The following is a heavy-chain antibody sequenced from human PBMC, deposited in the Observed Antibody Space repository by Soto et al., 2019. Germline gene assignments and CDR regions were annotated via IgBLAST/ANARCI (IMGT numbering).Heavy chain of an antibody. J-gene: IGHJ2*01. CDR3: ARDERSYDSSGEYWYFDL. D-gene: IGHD3-22*01. CDR2: IYYSGST. V-gene: IGHV4-31*03. CDR1: GGSISSGGYY. Sequence: QVQLQESGPGLVKPSQTLSLTCTVSGGSISSGGYYWSWIRQHPGKGLEWIGYIYYSGSTYYNPSLKSRVTIPVDTSKNQFSLKLSSVTAADTAVYYCARDERSYDSSGEYWYFDLWGRGTLVTVSS.